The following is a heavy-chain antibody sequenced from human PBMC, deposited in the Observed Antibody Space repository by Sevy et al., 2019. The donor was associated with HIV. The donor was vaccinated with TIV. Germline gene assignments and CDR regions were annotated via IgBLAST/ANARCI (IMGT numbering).Heavy chain of an antibody. V-gene: IGHV4-39*01. CDR3: ARYLSRADGSYYYYMDV. J-gene: IGHJ6*03. D-gene: IGHD6-13*01. CDR1: GGSISSSDYY. Sequence: SETLSLTCNVSGGSISSSDYYWGWIRQPPGKKLEWIGNIYYSGVTYYNPSLKSRVTIFEDTSKNQFYLKVTSMTAADTAVYYCARYLSRADGSYYYYMDVWGKGTTVTVSS. CDR2: IYYSGVT.